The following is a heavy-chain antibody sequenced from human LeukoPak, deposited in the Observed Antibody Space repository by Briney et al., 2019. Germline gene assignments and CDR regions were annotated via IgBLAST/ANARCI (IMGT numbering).Heavy chain of an antibody. V-gene: IGHV3-74*01. CDR3: ARDRGRTNYGDNNWFDS. CDR2: INTDGRRT. D-gene: IGHD1-7*01. J-gene: IGHJ5*01. CDR1: GFTFSDYW. Sequence: GGSLRLSCAASGFTFSDYWMHWVRQASGKGLVWVSGINTDGRRTIYADSVKGRFTISRDNAKNTLYLQMNSLRVEDTAVYYCARDRGRTNYGDNNWFDSWGQGTLVTVSS.